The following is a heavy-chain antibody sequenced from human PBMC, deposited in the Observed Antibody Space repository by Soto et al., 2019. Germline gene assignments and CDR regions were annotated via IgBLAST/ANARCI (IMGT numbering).Heavy chain of an antibody. CDR2: IKSKTDGGTT. J-gene: IGHJ4*02. V-gene: IGHV3-15*01. Sequence: PGGSLRLSCAASGFTFSNAWMSWVRQAPGKGLEWVGRIKSKTDGGTTDYAAPVKGRFTISRDDSKNTLYLQINSLKTEDTAVYYCTTYYYDSSGYYTGTGFDYWGQGTLVTVSS. D-gene: IGHD3-22*01. CDR1: GFTFSNAW. CDR3: TTYYYDSSGYYTGTGFDY.